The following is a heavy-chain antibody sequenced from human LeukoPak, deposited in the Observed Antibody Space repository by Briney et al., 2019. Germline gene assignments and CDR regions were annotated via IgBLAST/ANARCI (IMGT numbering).Heavy chain of an antibody. V-gene: IGHV3-7*01. D-gene: IGHD3-10*01. J-gene: IGHJ4*02. CDR1: GFTFSSYW. Sequence: GGSLRLSCAASGFTFSSYWMSWVRQAPGKGLEWVANIKQDGSEKYYVDSVKGRFPIYRDNAKNSLYLQMNSLRAEDTAVYYCARGDPGWFVGQIDYWGQGTLVTVSS. CDR3: ARGDPGWFVGQIDY. CDR2: IKQDGSEK.